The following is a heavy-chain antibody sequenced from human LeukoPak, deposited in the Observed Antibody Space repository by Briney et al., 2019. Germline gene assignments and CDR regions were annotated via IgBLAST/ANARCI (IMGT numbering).Heavy chain of an antibody. J-gene: IGHJ5*02. CDR3: ARHTYGDAGYNWFDP. CDR1: GGPFSGYY. V-gene: IGHV4-34*01. D-gene: IGHD4-17*01. Sequence: KPSETLSLTCAVYGGPFSGYYWSWIRQPPGKGLEWIGEINHSGSTNYNPSLKSRVTISVDTSKNQFSLKLSSVTAADTAVYYCARHTYGDAGYNWFDPWGQGTLVTVSS. CDR2: INHSGST.